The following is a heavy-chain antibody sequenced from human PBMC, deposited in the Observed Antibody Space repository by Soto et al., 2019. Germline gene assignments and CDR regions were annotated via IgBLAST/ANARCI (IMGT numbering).Heavy chain of an antibody. D-gene: IGHD4-17*01. CDR2: IWYDGSNK. V-gene: IGHV3-33*01. CDR3: AADVGGNIYGLARH. CDR1: GFTFSSYG. Sequence: GGSLRLSCAASGFTFSSYGMHWVRQAPGKGLEWVAVIWYDGSNKYYADSVKGRFTISRDMSTSTAYMELTSLRPEDTAVYYCAADVGGNIYGLARHWGPRTLVTVSS. J-gene: IGHJ4*02.